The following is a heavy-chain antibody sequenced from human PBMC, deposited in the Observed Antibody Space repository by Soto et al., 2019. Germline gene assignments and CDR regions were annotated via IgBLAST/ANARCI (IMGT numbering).Heavy chain of an antibody. CDR3: ARDTASYYCSDGSCYPGFADY. Sequence: QVQLVQSGAEVKKPGSSVKVSCKASGGTFSSYAISWVRQAPGQGLEWMGGIIPIVGTANYAQKFQGRVTITAADSTSAAYMGLSSLGSEDAAVYYCARDTASYYCSDGSCYPGFADYWGRGTLVTVSS. V-gene: IGHV1-69*01. CDR2: IIPIVGTA. CDR1: GGTFSSYA. J-gene: IGHJ4*02. D-gene: IGHD2-15*01.